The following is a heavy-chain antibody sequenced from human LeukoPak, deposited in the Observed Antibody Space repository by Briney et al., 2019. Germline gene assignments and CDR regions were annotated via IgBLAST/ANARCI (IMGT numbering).Heavy chain of an antibody. CDR2: IWYDGSNK. D-gene: IGHD2-15*01. Sequence: GGSLRLSCAASGFTFSSYGMHWVRQAPGKGLEWVAVIWYDGSNKYYADSVKGRFTISRDNSKNTLYLQMNSLRAEDTAVYYCARAIGSGYCSGGSCYPIDYWGQGTLVTVSS. CDR1: GFTFSSYG. V-gene: IGHV3-33*01. J-gene: IGHJ4*02. CDR3: ARAIGSGYCSGGSCYPIDY.